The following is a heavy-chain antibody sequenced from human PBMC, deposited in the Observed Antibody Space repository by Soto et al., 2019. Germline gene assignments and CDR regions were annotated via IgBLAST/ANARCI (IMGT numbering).Heavy chain of an antibody. V-gene: IGHV3-64D*08. J-gene: IGHJ3*02. CDR2: ISSNGGST. CDR1: GFTFSSYA. CDR3: VAPGGVNGYNYFRGDAFDI. Sequence: GGSLRLSCSASGFTFSSYAMHWVRQAPGKGLEYVSAISSNGGSTYYADSVKGRFTISRDNSKNTLYLQMSSLRAEDTAVYYCVAPGGVNGYNYFRGDAFDIWGQGTMVTVSS. D-gene: IGHD5-12*01.